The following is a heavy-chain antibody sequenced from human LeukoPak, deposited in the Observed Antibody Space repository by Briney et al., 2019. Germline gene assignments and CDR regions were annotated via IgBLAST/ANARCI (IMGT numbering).Heavy chain of an antibody. CDR2: IYYSGGT. V-gene: IGHV4-39*01. CDR1: GGSISSSSYY. J-gene: IGHJ6*02. Sequence: SETLSLTCTVSGGSISSSSYYWGWIRQPPGKGLEWIGSIYYSGGTYYNPSLKSRVTISVDTSKNQFSLKLSSVTAADTAVYYCASGYDSSGTGGYGMDVWGQGTTVTVSS. CDR3: ASGYDSSGTGGYGMDV. D-gene: IGHD3-22*01.